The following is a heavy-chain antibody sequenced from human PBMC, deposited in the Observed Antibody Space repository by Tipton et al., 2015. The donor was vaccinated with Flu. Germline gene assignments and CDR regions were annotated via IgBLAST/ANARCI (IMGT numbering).Heavy chain of an antibody. CDR3: ARDSQQLVHRYYYYGMDV. V-gene: IGHV4-4*07. CDR2: IYTSGST. Sequence: TLSLTCTVSGGSISSYYWSWIRQPAGKGLEWIGRIYTSGSTNYNPSLKSRVTMSVDTSKNQFSLKLSSVTAAGTAVYYCARDSQQLVHRYYYYGMDVWGQGTTVTVSS. J-gene: IGHJ6*02. CDR1: GGSISSYY. D-gene: IGHD6-13*01.